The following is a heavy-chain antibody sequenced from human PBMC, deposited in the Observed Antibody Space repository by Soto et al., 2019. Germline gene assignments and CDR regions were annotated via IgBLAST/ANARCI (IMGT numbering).Heavy chain of an antibody. V-gene: IGHV1-3*01. J-gene: IGHJ4*02. CDR3: ARDGITIFGVVKKYFDY. CDR1: GYTFTSYA. D-gene: IGHD3-3*01. CDR2: INAGNGNT. Sequence: VASVKVSCKASGYTFTSYAMHWVRQAPGQRLEWMGWINAGNGNTKYSQKFQGRVTITRDTSASTAYMELSSLRSEDTAVYYCARDGITIFGVVKKYFDYWGQGTLVTVSS.